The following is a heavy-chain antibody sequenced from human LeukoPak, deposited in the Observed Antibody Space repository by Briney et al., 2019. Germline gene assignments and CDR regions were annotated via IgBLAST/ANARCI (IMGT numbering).Heavy chain of an antibody. CDR3: ARDYSSSSGLDY. CDR1: GFTFSSSG. Sequence: GGSLRLSCAASGFTFSSSGMHWVRQAPGKGLEWVAFIRYDGGNKYYADSVKGRFTISRDNAKNSLYLQMDSLRVEDTAVYYCARDYSSSSGLDYWGQGSLVTVPA. J-gene: IGHJ4*02. CDR2: IRYDGGNK. V-gene: IGHV3-30*02. D-gene: IGHD6-6*01.